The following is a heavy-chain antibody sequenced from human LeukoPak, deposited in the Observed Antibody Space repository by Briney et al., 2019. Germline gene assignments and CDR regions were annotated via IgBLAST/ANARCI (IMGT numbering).Heavy chain of an antibody. CDR2: IHPSGST. CDR3: ARGPPPDFDY. J-gene: IGHJ4*02. Sequence: SETLSLTCTVSGGSISSGGYYWSWIRQPAGKGLEWIGRIHPSGSTNYNPSLKSRVTLSVDTSKNQFSLKLSSVTAADTAVYYCARGPPPDFDYWGRGTLVTVSS. V-gene: IGHV4-61*02. CDR1: GGSISSGGYY.